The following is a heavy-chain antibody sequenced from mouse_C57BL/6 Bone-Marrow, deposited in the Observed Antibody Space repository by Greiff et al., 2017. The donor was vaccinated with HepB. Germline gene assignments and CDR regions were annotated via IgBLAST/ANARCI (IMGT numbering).Heavy chain of an antibody. CDR1: GYTFTSYW. D-gene: IGHD1-1*01. CDR3: ARSDGSGHFDY. J-gene: IGHJ2*01. CDR2: IYPSDSET. Sequence: QVQLQQPGAELVRPGSSVKLSCKASGYTFTSYWMDWVKQRPGQGLEWIGNIYPSDSETHYNQKFKDKATLTVDKSSSTAYMQLSSLTSEDSAVYYCARSDGSGHFDYWGQGTTLTVSS. V-gene: IGHV1-61*01.